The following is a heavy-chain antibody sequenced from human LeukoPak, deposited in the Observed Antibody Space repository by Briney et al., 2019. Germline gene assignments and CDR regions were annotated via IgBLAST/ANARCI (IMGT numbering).Heavy chain of an antibody. D-gene: IGHD6-19*01. CDR2: IIPILGIA. CDR3: ATKVLVAGHRLDAFDI. Sequence: SVKVSCKASGGTFSSYAISWVRQAPGQGLEWMGRIIPILGIANYAQKFQGRVTITRDRSTSTAYMELSSLRSEDTAMYYCATKVLVAGHRLDAFDIWGQGTMVTVSS. CDR1: GGTFSSYA. V-gene: IGHV1-69*04. J-gene: IGHJ3*02.